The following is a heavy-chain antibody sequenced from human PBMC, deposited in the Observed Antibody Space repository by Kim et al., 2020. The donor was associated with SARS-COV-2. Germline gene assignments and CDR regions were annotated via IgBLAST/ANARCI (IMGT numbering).Heavy chain of an antibody. CDR1: GGSISSYY. CDR3: ARQWMRNGDYADWFDP. CDR2: IYYSGST. V-gene: IGHV4-59*08. Sequence: SETLSLTCTVSGGSISSYYWSWIRQPPGKGLEWIGYIYYSGSTNYNPSLKSRVTISVDTSKNQFSLKLSSVTAADTAVYYCARQWMRNGDYADWFDPWG. D-gene: IGHD4-17*01. J-gene: IGHJ5*02.